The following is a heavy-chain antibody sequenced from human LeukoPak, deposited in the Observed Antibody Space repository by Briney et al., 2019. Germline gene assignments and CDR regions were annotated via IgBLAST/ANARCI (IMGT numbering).Heavy chain of an antibody. CDR1: GFTFSSYA. V-gene: IGHV3-30-3*01. D-gene: IGHD4-17*01. CDR3: AGDYGLGYSDY. Sequence: PGRSLRLSCAASGFTFSSYAMHWVRQAPGKGLEWVAVISYDGSNKYYADSVKGRFTISRDNSKNTLYLQMNSLRAEDTAVYYCAGDYGLGYSDYWGQGTLVTVSS. J-gene: IGHJ4*02. CDR2: ISYDGSNK.